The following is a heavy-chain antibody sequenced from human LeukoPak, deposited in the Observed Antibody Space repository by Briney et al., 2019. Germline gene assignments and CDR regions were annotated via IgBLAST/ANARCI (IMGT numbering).Heavy chain of an antibody. J-gene: IGHJ5*02. CDR2: ISYDGSNK. CDR1: GFTFSSYA. CDR3: ARGGGYDFWSGYYVYNWFDP. D-gene: IGHD3-3*01. V-gene: IGHV3-30-3*01. Sequence: GGSLRLSCAASGFTFSSYAMHWVRQAPGKGLEWVAVISYDGSNKYYADSVKGRFTISRDNSKNTLYLQMNSLRAEDTAVYYCARGGGYDFWSGYYVYNWFDPWGQGTLVTVSS.